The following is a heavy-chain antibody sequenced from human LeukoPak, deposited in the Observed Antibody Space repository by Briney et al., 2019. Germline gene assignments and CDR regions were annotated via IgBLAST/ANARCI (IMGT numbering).Heavy chain of an antibody. D-gene: IGHD3-22*01. CDR1: GFTFSSYW. Sequence: GGSLRLSCAASGFTFSSYWMSWVRQAPGKGLEWVSAISGSGGSTYYADSVKGRFTISRDNSKNTLYLQMNSLRAEDTAVYYCAKVGYDSSGYYEARGRYYFDYWGQGTLVTVSS. V-gene: IGHV3-23*01. J-gene: IGHJ4*02. CDR2: ISGSGGST. CDR3: AKVGYDSSGYYEARGRYYFDY.